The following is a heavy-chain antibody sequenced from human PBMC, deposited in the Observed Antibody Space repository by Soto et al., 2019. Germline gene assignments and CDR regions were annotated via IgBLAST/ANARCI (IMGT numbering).Heavy chain of an antibody. CDR3: ASGYCSGGSCPEFDY. CDR2: ISSSSSAI. V-gene: IGHV3-48*02. Sequence: EVQLVESGGGLVQPGGSLRLSCAASGFTFSSYNMNWVRQAPGKGLEWVSYISSSSSAIYYADSVKGRFTISRDNAKNSLYLQMNSLRDEDTAVYSCASGYCSGGSCPEFDYWGQGTLVTVSS. CDR1: GFTFSSYN. J-gene: IGHJ4*02. D-gene: IGHD2-15*01.